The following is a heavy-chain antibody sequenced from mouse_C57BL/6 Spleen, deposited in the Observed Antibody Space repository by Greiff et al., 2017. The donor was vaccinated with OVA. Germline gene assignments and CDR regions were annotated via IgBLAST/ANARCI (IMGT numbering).Heavy chain of an antibody. V-gene: IGHV1-80*01. CDR1: GYAFSSYW. CDR3: ARYGNYAMDY. J-gene: IGHJ4*01. D-gene: IGHD2-1*01. Sequence: QVHVKQSGAELVKPGASVKISCKASGYAFSSYWMNWVKQRPGKGLEWIGQIYPGDGDTNYNGKFKGKATLTADKSSSTAYMQLSSLTSEDSAVYFCARYGNYAMDYWGQGTSVTVSS. CDR2: IYPGDGDT.